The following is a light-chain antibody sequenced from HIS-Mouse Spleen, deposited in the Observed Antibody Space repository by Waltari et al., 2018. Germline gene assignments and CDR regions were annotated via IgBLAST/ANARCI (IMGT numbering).Light chain of an antibody. V-gene: IGLV2-23*01. J-gene: IGLJ3*02. CDR3: CSYAGSSTWV. Sequence: QSALTQPASVSGSPGQSITLSCPGTSVDVGSYNLFSWYQQHPGKAPKLMIYQGSKRPSGVSNRFSGSKSGNTASLTISGLQAEDEADYYCCSYAGSSTWVFGGGTKLTVL. CDR2: QGS. CDR1: SVDVGSYNL.